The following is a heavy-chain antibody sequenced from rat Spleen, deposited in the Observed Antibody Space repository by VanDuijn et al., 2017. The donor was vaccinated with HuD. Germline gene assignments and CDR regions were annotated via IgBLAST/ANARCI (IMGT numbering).Heavy chain of an antibody. J-gene: IGHJ2*01. CDR2: INSAGST. Sequence: EVQLQESGPGLVKTSQSLSLTCSVTGYSITNNYWGWIRKFPGNKLEWMGYINSAGSTNYNPSLKSRISIIRDTSKNQFFLQVNSVTTEDTATYYCARVSWDDFDYWGQGVMVTVSS. D-gene: IGHD1-2*01. CDR1: GYSITNNY. CDR3: ARVSWDDFDY. V-gene: IGHV3-3*01.